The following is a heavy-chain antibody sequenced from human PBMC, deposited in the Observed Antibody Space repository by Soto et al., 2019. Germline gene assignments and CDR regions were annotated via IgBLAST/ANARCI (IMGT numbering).Heavy chain of an antibody. J-gene: IGHJ6*02. CDR3: ARGELLRAAYYYGMDV. V-gene: IGHV3-30-3*01. D-gene: IGHD1-26*01. Sequence: AGGSLRLSCAASGFTFSSYAMHWVRQAPGKGLEWVAVISYDGSNKYYADSVKGRFTISRDNSKNTLYLQMNSLRAEDTAVYYCARGELLRAAYYYGMDVWGQGTTVTVSS. CDR1: GFTFSSYA. CDR2: ISYDGSNK.